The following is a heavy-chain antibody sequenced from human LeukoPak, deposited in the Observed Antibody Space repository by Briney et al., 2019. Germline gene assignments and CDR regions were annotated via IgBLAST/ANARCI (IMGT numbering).Heavy chain of an antibody. J-gene: IGHJ3*02. V-gene: IGHV3-21*01. CDR2: ISSNSRDI. CDR3: ARSMAQDVDAFDI. Sequence: GGSLRLSCAASGFTFSSYTMNWVRQAPGKGLEWVAAISSNSRDIFYADSVKGRFSISRDNTHNSLSLRMNSLGAEDTAVYYCARSMAQDVDAFDIWGQGTMVTVSS. CDR1: GFTFSSYT. D-gene: IGHD2-21*01.